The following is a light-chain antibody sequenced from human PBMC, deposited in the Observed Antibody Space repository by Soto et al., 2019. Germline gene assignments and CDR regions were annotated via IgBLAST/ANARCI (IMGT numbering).Light chain of an antibody. CDR3: QPYNSYAEA. CDR2: KAS. V-gene: IGKV1-5*03. CDR1: QTISSW. Sequence: DIQMTQSPSTLSGSVGDRVTITCRASQTISSWLAWYQQKPGKAPKLLMYKASTLKSGVPSRFSGSGSGTEFTLSISSLQPDDFANYYCQPYNSYAEAVGKGTKVELK. J-gene: IGKJ1*01.